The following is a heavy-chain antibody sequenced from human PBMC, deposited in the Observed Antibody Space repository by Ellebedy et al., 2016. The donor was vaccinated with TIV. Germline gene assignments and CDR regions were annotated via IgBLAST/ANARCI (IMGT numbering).Heavy chain of an antibody. CDR2: IIPILGIE. J-gene: IGHJ3*02. V-gene: IGHV1-69*10. Sequence: AASVKVSCKASGGTFSTYAISWVRQAPGQGLEWMGGIIPILGIENYAQKFQGRVTITADKSTSTAYMELSSLRSEDTAVYYCAREDAFDIWGQGTMVTVSS. CDR1: GGTFSTYA. CDR3: AREDAFDI.